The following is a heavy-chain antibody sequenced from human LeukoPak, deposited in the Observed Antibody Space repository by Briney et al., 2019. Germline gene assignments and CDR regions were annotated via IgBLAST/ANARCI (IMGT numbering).Heavy chain of an antibody. J-gene: IGHJ3*02. Sequence: GGSPRLSCAASGFTFSSYCMSWVRQAPGKGLEWVANIKQDGSEKYYVDSVKGRFTISRDNAKNSLYLQMNSLRAEDTAVYYCARSTISGWFHAFDIWGQGTMVTVSS. CDR2: IKQDGSEK. CDR1: GFTFSSYC. V-gene: IGHV3-7*01. CDR3: ARSTISGWFHAFDI. D-gene: IGHD6-19*01.